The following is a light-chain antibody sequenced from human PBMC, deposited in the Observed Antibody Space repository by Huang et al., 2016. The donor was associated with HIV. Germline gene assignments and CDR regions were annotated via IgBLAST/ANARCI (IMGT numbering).Light chain of an antibody. CDR1: QSVSSN. CDR3: QQYNNWPWT. J-gene: IGKJ1*01. CDR2: GAS. Sequence: EIVMTQSPATLSVSPGERATLSCRASQSVSSNLAWYQQKPGQAPRLLIQGASTRATGIPAKFSGSGSGTEFTLTISSLQSEDFAVYYCQQYNNWPWTFGQWTKMEIK. V-gene: IGKV3-15*01.